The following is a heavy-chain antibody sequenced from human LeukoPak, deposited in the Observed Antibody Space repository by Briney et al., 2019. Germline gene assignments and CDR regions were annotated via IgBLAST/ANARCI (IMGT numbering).Heavy chain of an antibody. CDR2: INHSGST. J-gene: IGHJ4*02. D-gene: IGHD2-2*01. CDR1: GGSFSCYY. CDR3: GVVVPAAPDFDY. V-gene: IGHV4-34*01. Sequence: SETLSLTCAVYGGSFSCYYWSRIRQPPGKGLEWIGEINHSGSTNYNPSLKSRVTISVDTSKNQFSLKLSSVTAADTAVYYCGVVVPAAPDFDYWGEGTLVTVSS.